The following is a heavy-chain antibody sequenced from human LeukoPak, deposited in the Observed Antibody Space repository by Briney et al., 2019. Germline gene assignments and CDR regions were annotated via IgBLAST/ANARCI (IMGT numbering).Heavy chain of an antibody. CDR1: GHTLSELS. D-gene: IGHD1-26*01. V-gene: IGHV1-24*01. J-gene: IGHJ4*02. Sequence: ASVKVSCKVSGHTLSELSIHWVRQAPGKGLERMGGFDPEDGETIYAQKFQGRVTMTEDTSTDTAYMELSSLRSEDTAVYYCATGDLWELRGFDYWGQGTLVTVSS. CDR2: FDPEDGET. CDR3: ATGDLWELRGFDY.